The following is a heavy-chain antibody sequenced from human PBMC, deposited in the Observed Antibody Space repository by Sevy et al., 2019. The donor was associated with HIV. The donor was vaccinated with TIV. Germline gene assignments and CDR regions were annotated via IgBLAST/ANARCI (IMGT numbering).Heavy chain of an antibody. J-gene: IGHJ4*02. Sequence: GGSLRLSCTASGFTFGDYCMSWVRQAPGKGLEWVAFLKSDVYGGTVEDAASVRGRFVISRDDYKTIDYLQMNDLKTGDTGVYYCTRSKEAQSIFASWGQRALVTVSS. V-gene: IGHV3-49*04. CDR2: LKSDVYGGTV. CDR1: GFTFGDYC. D-gene: IGHD2-21*01. CDR3: TRSKEAQSIFAS.